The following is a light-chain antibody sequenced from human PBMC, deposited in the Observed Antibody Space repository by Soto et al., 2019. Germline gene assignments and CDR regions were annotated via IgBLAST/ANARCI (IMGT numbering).Light chain of an antibody. J-gene: IGKJ3*01. V-gene: IGKV3-20*01. CDR1: QSVSSSY. CDR3: QQYGISPFT. CDR2: GAS. Sequence: EIVLTQSPGTLSLSPGERATLSCRASQSVSSSYLAWYQQKPGQAPRLLIYGASSRATGITDRFSGSGSGTDFTLTISRLEPEDFTVYYCQQYGISPFTFGPGTKVDV.